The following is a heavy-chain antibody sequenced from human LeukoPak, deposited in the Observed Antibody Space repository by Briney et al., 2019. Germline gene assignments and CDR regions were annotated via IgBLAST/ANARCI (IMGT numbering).Heavy chain of an antibody. CDR3: ARDSPNLRIKYHFDY. D-gene: IGHD2/OR15-2a*01. V-gene: IGHV3-48*01. Sequence: GGSLRLSCAASGFTFSVYSMNWVRQAPGKGLEWVSYISSSSSLIYSADSVKGRFTISRDDAKNSLYLQMNGLRAEDTAVYYCARDSPNLRIKYHFDYWGHGTLVTVSS. CDR1: GFTFSVYS. CDR2: ISSSSSLI. J-gene: IGHJ4*01.